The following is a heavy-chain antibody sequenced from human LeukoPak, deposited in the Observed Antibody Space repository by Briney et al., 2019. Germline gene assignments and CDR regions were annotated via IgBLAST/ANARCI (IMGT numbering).Heavy chain of an antibody. J-gene: IGHJ4*02. CDR1: GFTFNTYS. V-gene: IGHV3-21*01. Sequence: GRSLRLSCAASGFTFNTYSIDWVRQAPGKGLEWVSSISGSRTYIFYADSVRGRFTISRDNAKNSLYLQMNSLRAEDTAVYYCARWGFSYGSDYWGQGTLVTVSS. CDR2: ISGSRTYI. CDR3: ARWGFSYGSDY. D-gene: IGHD5-18*01.